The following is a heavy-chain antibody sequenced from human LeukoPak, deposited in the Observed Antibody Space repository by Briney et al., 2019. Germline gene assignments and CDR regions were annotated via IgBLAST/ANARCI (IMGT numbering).Heavy chain of an antibody. CDR3: ANPVGYGDAFDI. CDR2: ISSTGDST. Sequence: GGSLRLSCSASGFTFSSYAMHWVRQTPGKGLEYVSAISSTGDSTYYADSVKGRFTISRDNSKNTLNLQMSSLEAEDTAVYYCANPVGYGDAFDIWGQGTMVTVSS. J-gene: IGHJ3*02. D-gene: IGHD5-12*01. CDR1: GFTFSSYA. V-gene: IGHV3-64D*09.